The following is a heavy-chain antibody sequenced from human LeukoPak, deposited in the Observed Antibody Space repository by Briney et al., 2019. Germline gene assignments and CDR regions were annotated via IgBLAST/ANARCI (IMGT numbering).Heavy chain of an antibody. D-gene: IGHD5-12*01. CDR3: ARDLRGYDYYYYYGMDV. CDR2: IWYDGSNK. V-gene: IGHV3-33*08. J-gene: IGHJ6*02. CDR1: GFTFSSYG. Sequence: GGSLRLSCAASGFTFSSYGMHWFRQAPGKGLEWVAVIWYDGSNKYYADSVKGRFTISRDNSKNTLYLQMNSLRAEDTAVYYCARDLRGYDYYYYYGMDVWGQGTTVTVSS.